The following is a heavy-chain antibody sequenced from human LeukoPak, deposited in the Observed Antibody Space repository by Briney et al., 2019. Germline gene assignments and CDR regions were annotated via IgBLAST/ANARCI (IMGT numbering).Heavy chain of an antibody. Sequence: ASVKVSCKASGYTFTGYYMHWVRQAPGQGLEWMGRINPNSGGTNYAQKFQGRVTMTRDTSISTAYMELSRLRSDDTAVYYCARYQKYCSSTSCDDYWGQGTPVTVSS. CDR3: ARYQKYCSSTSCDDY. V-gene: IGHV1-2*06. D-gene: IGHD2-2*01. CDR1: GYTFTGYY. J-gene: IGHJ4*02. CDR2: INPNSGGT.